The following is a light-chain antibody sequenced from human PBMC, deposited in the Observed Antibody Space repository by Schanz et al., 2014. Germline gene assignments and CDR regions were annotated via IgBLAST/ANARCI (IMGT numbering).Light chain of an antibody. CDR2: DVR. J-gene: IGLJ2*01. V-gene: IGLV2-8*01. Sequence: QSALTQPPSASGSLGQSVTISCTGTSSDVGGYNFVSWYQQHPGKAPKLMIHDVRNRPSGVSNRFSGSKSGNTASLTVSGLQAEDEADYYCSSYAGSNNRVVFGGGTKLTVL. CDR1: SSDVGGYNF. CDR3: SSYAGSNNRVV.